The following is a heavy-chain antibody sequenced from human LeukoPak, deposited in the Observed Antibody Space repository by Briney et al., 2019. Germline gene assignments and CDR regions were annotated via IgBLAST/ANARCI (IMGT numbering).Heavy chain of an antibody. V-gene: IGHV4-30-2*01. CDR1: GASISSGGYS. Sequence: SETLSLTCAVSGASISSGGYSWNWTRLPPGKGLEWIANIYHSGNTYYNPSLRSRVTISVDTSKNQFSLKLSSVTAADTALCYCARKKDYGDYVDYWGQGTLVTVSS. J-gene: IGHJ4*02. D-gene: IGHD4-17*01. CDR3: ARKKDYGDYVDY. CDR2: IYHSGNT.